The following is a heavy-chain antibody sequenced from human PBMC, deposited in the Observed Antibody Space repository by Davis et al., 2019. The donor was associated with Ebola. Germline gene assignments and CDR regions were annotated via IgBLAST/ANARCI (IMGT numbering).Heavy chain of an antibody. CDR2: INHSGST. D-gene: IGHD3-10*01. CDR1: GGSFSGYY. Sequence: PSETLSLTCAVYGGSFSGYYWSWIRQPPGKGLEWIGEINHSGSTNYNPSLKSRVTISVDTSKNQFSLRLGSVTAADTAVYYCAREVWFGELLHSFDFWGQGSLVTVSS. V-gene: IGHV4-34*01. J-gene: IGHJ4*02. CDR3: AREVWFGELLHSFDF.